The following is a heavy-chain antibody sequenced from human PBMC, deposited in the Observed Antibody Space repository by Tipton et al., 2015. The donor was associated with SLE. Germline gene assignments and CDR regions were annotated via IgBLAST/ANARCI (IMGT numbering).Heavy chain of an antibody. Sequence: LRLSCSVSGGSIRTYYWSWIRQTPGKGLEWIGYMYYSGITNYNPSLYSRVSISVDTSRNQFSLKLSSVTAADTAVYYCARGGLGVSYYYYMDVWGKGTTVTVSS. CDR2: MYYSGIT. J-gene: IGHJ6*03. CDR1: GGSIRTYY. D-gene: IGHD1-26*01. V-gene: IGHV4-59*01. CDR3: ARGGLGVSYYYYMDV.